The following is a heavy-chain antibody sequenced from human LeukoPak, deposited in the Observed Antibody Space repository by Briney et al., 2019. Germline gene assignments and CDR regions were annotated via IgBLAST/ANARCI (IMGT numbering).Heavy chain of an antibody. CDR2: INPNSGGT. Sequence: ASVKVSCKASGYTFTGYYMHWVRQAPGQGLEWMGRINPNSGGTNYAQKFQGRVTMTRDTSINTAYMELSRLRSDDTAVYYCARGKRLAFTIFGVVIMWDYWGQGTLVTVSS. D-gene: IGHD3-3*01. V-gene: IGHV1-2*06. J-gene: IGHJ4*02. CDR1: GYTFTGYY. CDR3: ARGKRLAFTIFGVVIMWDY.